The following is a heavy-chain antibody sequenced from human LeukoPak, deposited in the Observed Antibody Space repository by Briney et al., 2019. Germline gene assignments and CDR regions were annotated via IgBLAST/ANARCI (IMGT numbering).Heavy chain of an antibody. CDR1: GFTFSSYG. J-gene: IGHJ6*02. CDR3: ARGQKQITIFGVVISAQKFYYGMDV. D-gene: IGHD3-3*01. V-gene: IGHV3-30*03. CDR2: ISYDGSNK. Sequence: GRSLRLSCAASGFTFSSYGMHWVRQAPGKGLEWVAVISYDGSNKYYADSVKGRFTISRDNSKNTLYLQMNSLRAEDTAVYYCARGQKQITIFGVVISAQKFYYGMDVWGQGTTVTVSS.